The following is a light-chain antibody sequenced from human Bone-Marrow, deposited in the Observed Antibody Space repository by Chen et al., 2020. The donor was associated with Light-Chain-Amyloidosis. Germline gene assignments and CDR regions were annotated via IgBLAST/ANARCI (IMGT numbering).Light chain of an antibody. CDR1: NIGSTS. Sequence: SYVLTQPSSVSVAPGQTATIACGGNNIGSTSVHWYQQTPGQAPLLVVYDDSDRPSGIPERWAGCNAGNTATLTISRVEAGDEADYDCQVGDRSSDRPVFGGGTKLTVL. CDR3: QVGDRSSDRPV. J-gene: IGLJ3*02. CDR2: DDS. V-gene: IGLV3-21*02.